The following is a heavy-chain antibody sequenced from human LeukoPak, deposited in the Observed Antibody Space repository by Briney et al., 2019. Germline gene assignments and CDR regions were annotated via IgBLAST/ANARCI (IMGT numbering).Heavy chain of an antibody. J-gene: IGHJ6*03. V-gene: IGHV3-73*01. CDR2: IRSKANSYAT. Sequence: GGSLRLSCAASGFTFSGSAMHWVRQASGKGLEWVGRIRSKANSYATAYAASVKGRFTISRDDSKNTAYLQMNSLKTEDTAVYYCTSARGVAGSYYYMDVWGKGTTVTVSS. CDR3: TSARGVAGSYYYMDV. CDR1: GFTFSGSA. D-gene: IGHD6-19*01.